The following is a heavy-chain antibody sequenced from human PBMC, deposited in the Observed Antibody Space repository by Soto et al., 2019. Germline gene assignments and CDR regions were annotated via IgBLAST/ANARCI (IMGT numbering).Heavy chain of an antibody. V-gene: IGHV1-18*01. D-gene: IGHD5-12*01. Sequence: GASVKVSCKASGYTFTTYGFSWVRQAPGQGLEWMGWISAYNGNTNYAQKFRGRVTITADKSTSTAYMELSSLRSEDTAVYYCARGRYLVTTIAGYFDYWGQGTLVTVSS. CDR2: ISAYNGNT. CDR3: ARGRYLVTTIAGYFDY. J-gene: IGHJ4*02. CDR1: GYTFTTYG.